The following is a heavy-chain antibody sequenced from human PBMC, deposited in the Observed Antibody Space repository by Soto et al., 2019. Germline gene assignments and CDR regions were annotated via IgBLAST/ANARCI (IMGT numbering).Heavy chain of an antibody. CDR2: ITGSGGST. Sequence: EVQLLESGGGLVQPGGSLRLSCAVSGFTFSSHAMSWVRQAPGKGLECVSSITGSGGSTYYADSVKGRFTISRDKSKNTLYLQMNSLRGEDTAVYYCPKDLQFSGWLSAQTFDYWGQGTQVTGSS. D-gene: IGHD6-19*01. CDR3: PKDLQFSGWLSAQTFDY. CDR1: GFTFSSHA. J-gene: IGHJ4*02. V-gene: IGHV3-23*01.